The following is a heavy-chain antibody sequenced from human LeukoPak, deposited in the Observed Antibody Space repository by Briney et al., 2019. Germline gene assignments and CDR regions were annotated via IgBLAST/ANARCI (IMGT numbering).Heavy chain of an antibody. J-gene: IGHJ4*02. CDR3: ARSEITMVRGDFDY. Sequence: GSSVRVSCKASGGTFSSYAISWVRQAPGQGLEWMGGIIPIFGTANYAQKFQGRVTITADESTSTAYMELSSLRSEDTAVYYCARSEITMVRGDFDYWGQGILVTVSS. V-gene: IGHV1-69*01. D-gene: IGHD3-10*01. CDR1: GGTFSSYA. CDR2: IIPIFGTA.